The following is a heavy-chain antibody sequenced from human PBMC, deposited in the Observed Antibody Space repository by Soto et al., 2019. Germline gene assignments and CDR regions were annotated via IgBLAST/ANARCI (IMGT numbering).Heavy chain of an antibody. Sequence: PGGSLRLSCAASGFTFSSYAMSWVRQAPGKGLEWVSAISGSGGSTYYADSAKGRFTISRDNSKNTLYLQMNSLRAEDTAVYYCAKRRGLGYYYYGMDAWGQGTTVTVSS. D-gene: IGHD3-16*01. CDR3: AKRRGLGYYYYGMDA. J-gene: IGHJ6*02. CDR2: ISGSGGST. V-gene: IGHV3-23*01. CDR1: GFTFSSYA.